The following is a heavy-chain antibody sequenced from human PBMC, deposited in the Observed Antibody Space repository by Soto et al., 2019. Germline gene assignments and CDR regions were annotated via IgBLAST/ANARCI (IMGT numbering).Heavy chain of an antibody. D-gene: IGHD1-1*01. CDR1: GDPIIRENHS. Sequence: TLSLTCAVSGDPIIRENHSWSWIRQPPGKGLEWIGHLHHNGGTFYNPSLKSRVTISADKPKNQLSLRLTSVTAADTAVYYCARADGTTTFGYFDYWGQGTLVTVSS. J-gene: IGHJ4*02. CDR3: ARADGTTTFGYFDY. V-gene: IGHV4-30-2*01. CDR2: LHHNGGT.